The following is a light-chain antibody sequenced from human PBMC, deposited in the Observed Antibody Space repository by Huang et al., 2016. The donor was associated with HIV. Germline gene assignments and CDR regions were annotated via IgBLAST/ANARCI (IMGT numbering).Light chain of an antibody. V-gene: IGKV3-15*01. CDR2: GAS. CDR1: QRVSSN. J-gene: IGKJ1*01. CDR3: QQYNNWPPA. Sequence: EIVMTQSPATLSVFPGERATLSCRASQRVSSNLAWYQQKPGQAPRLLIYGASTRATGIPARFSGSGSGTEFTLTISSLQSEDFAVYYCQQYNNWPPAFGQGTKVEIK.